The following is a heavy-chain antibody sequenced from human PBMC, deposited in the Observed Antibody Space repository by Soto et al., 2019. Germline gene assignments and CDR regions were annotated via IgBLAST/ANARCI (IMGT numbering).Heavy chain of an antibody. V-gene: IGHV1-2*04. CDR1: GYTFTGYY. CDR2: INPNSGGT. Sequence: KVSCKASGYTFTGYYMHWVRQAPGQGLEWMGWINPNSGGTNYAQKFQGWVTMTRDTSISTAYMEPSRLRSDDTAVYYCARDIKQWLVPDVDYYGMDVWGQGTTVTVSS. CDR3: ARDIKQWLVPDVDYYGMDV. J-gene: IGHJ6*02. D-gene: IGHD6-19*01.